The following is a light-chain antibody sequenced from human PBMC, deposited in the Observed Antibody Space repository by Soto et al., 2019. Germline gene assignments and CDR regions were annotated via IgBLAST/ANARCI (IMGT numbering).Light chain of an antibody. Sequence: EIVMTQSPATLSVSPGERATLSCRASQSVSSNLAWYQQNPGQAPRLLIYGATTRATGIPARCSGSGSGTEFTLTISSLQSEDFAVYYCQQYNNWPQTFGQGTKVEIK. CDR2: GAT. J-gene: IGKJ1*01. CDR1: QSVSSN. V-gene: IGKV3-15*01. CDR3: QQYNNWPQT.